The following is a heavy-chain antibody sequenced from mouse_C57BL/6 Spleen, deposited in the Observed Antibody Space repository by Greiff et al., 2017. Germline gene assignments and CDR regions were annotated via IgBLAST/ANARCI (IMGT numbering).Heavy chain of an antibody. D-gene: IGHD2-5*01. Sequence: QVQLKESGAELVKPGASVKMSCKASGYTFTTYPIEWMKQNHGKSLEWIGNFHPYNDDTKYNEKFKGKATLTVEKSSSTVYLELSRLTSDDSAVYYCARRDYSNYFFAYWGQGTLVTVSA. CDR2: FHPYNDDT. J-gene: IGHJ3*01. V-gene: IGHV1-47*01. CDR3: ARRDYSNYFFAY. CDR1: GYTFTTYP.